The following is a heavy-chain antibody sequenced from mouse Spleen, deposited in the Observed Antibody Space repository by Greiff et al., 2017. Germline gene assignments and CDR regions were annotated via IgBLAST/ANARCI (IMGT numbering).Heavy chain of an antibody. CDR2: ISDGGSYT. CDR1: GFTFSSYA. CDR3: ARDGELLAY. D-gene: IGHD3-3*01. Sequence: EVQLQESGGGLVKPGGSLKLSCAASGFTFSSYAMSWVRQTPEKRLEWVATISDGGSYTYYPDNVKGRFTISRDNAKNNLYLQMSHLKSEDTAMYYCARDGELLAYWGQGTLVTVSA. V-gene: IGHV5-4*01. J-gene: IGHJ3*01.